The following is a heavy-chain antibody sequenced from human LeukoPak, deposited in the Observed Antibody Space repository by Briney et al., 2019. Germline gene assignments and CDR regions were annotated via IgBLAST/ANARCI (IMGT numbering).Heavy chain of an antibody. CDR1: GGSISSGDYY. Sequence: SQTLSLTCTVSGGSISSGDYYWSWIRQPPGKGLEWIGYIYYSGSTYYNPSLKSRVTISVDTSKNQFSLKLSPVTAADTAVYYCARDNTAMGEGVFDYWSQGTLVTVSS. D-gene: IGHD5-18*01. CDR3: ARDNTAMGEGVFDY. J-gene: IGHJ4*02. V-gene: IGHV4-30-4*08. CDR2: IYYSGST.